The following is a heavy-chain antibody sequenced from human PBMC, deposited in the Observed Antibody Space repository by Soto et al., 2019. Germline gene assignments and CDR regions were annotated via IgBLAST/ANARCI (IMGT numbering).Heavy chain of an antibody. CDR3: ARESEDLTSNFDY. CDR2: ISSTTNYI. Sequence: GGSLRLSCAASGFTFTRYSMNWVRQAPGKGLEWVSSISSTTNYIYYGDSMKGRFTISRDNARNSLYLEMNSLRAEDTAVYYCARESEDLTSNFDYWGQGTLVTV. CDR1: GFTFTRYS. J-gene: IGHJ4*02. V-gene: IGHV3-21*06.